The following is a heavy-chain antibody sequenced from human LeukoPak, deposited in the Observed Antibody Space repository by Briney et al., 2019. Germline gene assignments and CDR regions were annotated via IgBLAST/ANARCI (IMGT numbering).Heavy chain of an antibody. J-gene: IGHJ4*02. D-gene: IGHD2-2*01. CDR2: ITTSDGNT. Sequence: GGSLRLSCAASGFTFSSYTMSWVRQAPGKGLEWVSTITTSDGNTYYADSVKGRFTVSRDNSKNTLFLQMNSLRAEDTAVYYCARVYCSSTSCYAFDYWGQGTLVTVSS. CDR1: GFTFSSYT. V-gene: IGHV3-23*01. CDR3: ARVYCSSTSCYAFDY.